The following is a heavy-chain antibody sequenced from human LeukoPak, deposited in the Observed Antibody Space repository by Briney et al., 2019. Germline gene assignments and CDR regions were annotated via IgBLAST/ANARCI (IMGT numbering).Heavy chain of an antibody. D-gene: IGHD5-18*01. V-gene: IGHV1-69*04. CDR2: IIPILGIA. CDR1: GGTFSSYA. CDR3: ARDVGYSYGQGDY. Sequence: SVKVSCKASGGTFSSYAISWVRQAPGQGLEWMGRIIPILGIANYAQKFQGRVTITADKSTSTAYMELSSLRSEDTAVYYCARDVGYSYGQGDYWGQGTLVTVSS. J-gene: IGHJ4*02.